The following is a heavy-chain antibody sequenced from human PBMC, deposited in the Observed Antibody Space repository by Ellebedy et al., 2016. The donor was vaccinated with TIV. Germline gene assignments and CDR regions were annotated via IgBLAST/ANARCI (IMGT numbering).Heavy chain of an antibody. V-gene: IGHV3-33*01. CDR2: IWYDGSNK. CDR3: ARAADDLWTGNYYYYYGMDV. Sequence: GESLKISXAASGYTFSNYGMHWVRQTPGKGLEWVAVIWYDGSNKYYGDSMKCRFTISRDNSKNTLYLQMNSLRAEDTAVYYCARAADDLWTGNYYYYYGMDVWGQGTMVTVSS. J-gene: IGHJ6*02. CDR1: GYTFSNYG. D-gene: IGHD3/OR15-3a*01.